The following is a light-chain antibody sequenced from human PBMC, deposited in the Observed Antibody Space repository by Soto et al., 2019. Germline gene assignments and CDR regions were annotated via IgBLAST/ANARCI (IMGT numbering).Light chain of an antibody. J-gene: IGLJ1*01. CDR1: SSDIGAYDY. CDR3: SSHGGANNFYV. Sequence: QSVLTQPPSASGSPGQSVTISCTGTSSDIGAYDYVSWYQQRPGKVPKLMIYEVGKRPSGVPDRFSASKSGNTASLTVSGLQAEDEADYYCSSHGGANNFYVFGTGTKVTVL. V-gene: IGLV2-8*01. CDR2: EVG.